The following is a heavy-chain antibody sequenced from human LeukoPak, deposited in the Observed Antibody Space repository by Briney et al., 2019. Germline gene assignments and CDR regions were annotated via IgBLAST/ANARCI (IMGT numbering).Heavy chain of an antibody. CDR3: ARERGSSWLGYYYYGMDV. D-gene: IGHD6-13*01. J-gene: IGHJ6*02. CDR2: IIPIFGTA. V-gene: IGHV1-69*13. CDR1: GGTFSSYA. Sequence: ASVTVSCKASGGTFSSYAIGWVRQAPGQGLEWMGGIIPIFGTANYAQKFQGRVTITADESTSTAYMELSSLRSEDTAVYYCARERGSSWLGYYYYGMDVWGQGTTVTVSS.